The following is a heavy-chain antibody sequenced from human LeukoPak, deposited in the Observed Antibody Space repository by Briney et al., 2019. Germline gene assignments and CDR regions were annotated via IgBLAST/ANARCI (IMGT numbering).Heavy chain of an antibody. CDR1: GGSISSYY. Sequence: SETLSLTCSVSGGSISSYYWSWIRQPPGKGLEWIGYIYYSGSTNYNPSLKSRVAISVDKSKNQFSLKLSSVTAADTAVYYCASLQPPGKVGYWGQGTLVTVSS. V-gene: IGHV4-59*01. CDR3: ASLQPPGKVGY. CDR2: IYYSGST. D-gene: IGHD1-26*01. J-gene: IGHJ4*02.